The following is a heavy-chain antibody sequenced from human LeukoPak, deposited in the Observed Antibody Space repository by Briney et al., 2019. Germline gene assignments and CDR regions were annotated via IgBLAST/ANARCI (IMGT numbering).Heavy chain of an antibody. V-gene: IGHV3-23*01. J-gene: IGHJ4*02. CDR1: GGSFSGYY. CDR2: ISGSGGST. CDR3: AKFGDYYDSSGYPD. Sequence: PSETLSLTCAVYGGSFSGYYWSWVRQAPGKGLEWVSAISGSGGSTYYADSVKGRFTISRDNSKNTLYLQMNSLRAEDTAVYYCAKFGDYYDSSGYPDWGQGTLVTVSS. D-gene: IGHD3-22*01.